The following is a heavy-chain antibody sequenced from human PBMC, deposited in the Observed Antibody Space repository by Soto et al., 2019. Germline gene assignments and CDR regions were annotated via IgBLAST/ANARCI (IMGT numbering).Heavy chain of an antibody. CDR1: GYTFTSYG. V-gene: IGHV1-18*01. J-gene: IGHJ4*02. CDR2: ITAYNGNT. D-gene: IGHD2-21*02. CDR3: ARGGLTPRTSVDY. Sequence: SVKVSCKASGYTFTSYGITWVRQAPGQGLEWMGWITAYNGNTNYAQNLQGRVTMTTDTSTTTAYMELRSLRSDDTAVYYCARGGLTPRTSVDYWGQGTLVTVSS.